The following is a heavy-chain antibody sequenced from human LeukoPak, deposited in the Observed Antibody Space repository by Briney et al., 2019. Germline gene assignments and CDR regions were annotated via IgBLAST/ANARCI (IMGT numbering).Heavy chain of an antibody. D-gene: IGHD6-25*01. CDR3: ARERQRRFDY. CDR2: IYYSGGT. J-gene: IGHJ4*02. CDR1: GGSISSYY. V-gene: IGHV4-59*01. Sequence: SETLSLTCTVSGGSISSYYWSWIRQPPGKGLEWIGYIYYSGGTNYNPSLKSRVTISVDTSKNQFSLKLSSVTAADTAVYYCARERQRRFDYWGQGTLVTVSS.